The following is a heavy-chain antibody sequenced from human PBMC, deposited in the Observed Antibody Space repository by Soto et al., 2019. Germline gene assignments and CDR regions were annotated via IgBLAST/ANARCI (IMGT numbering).Heavy chain of an antibody. V-gene: IGHV5-51*01. CDR1: GYSFTSYW. CDR3: AIRVAARPWDYYYYYRMDV. Sequence: PGESLKICCKGSGYSFTSYWIGWVRQMPGKGLEWMGIIYPGDSDTRYSPSFQSQVTISADKSISTAYLQWSSLKASGTAMYYCAIRVAARPWDYYYYYRMDVWGQGTTVTVSS. J-gene: IGHJ6*02. D-gene: IGHD6-6*01. CDR2: IYPGDSDT.